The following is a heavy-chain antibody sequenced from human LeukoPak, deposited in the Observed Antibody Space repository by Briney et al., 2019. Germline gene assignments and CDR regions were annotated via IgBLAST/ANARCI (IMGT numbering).Heavy chain of an antibody. Sequence: GGSLRLSCEASGFSFPYGMSWVRQAPGKGLEWVSGITNSGENAYYADSVKGRFTISRDNSKNTLYLQMNSLRAADTAVYYCARDKGTSYLSSFDYWGQGTLVTVSS. CDR2: ITNSGENA. D-gene: IGHD6-6*01. J-gene: IGHJ4*02. V-gene: IGHV3-23*01. CDR3: ARDKGTSYLSSFDY. CDR1: GFSFPYG.